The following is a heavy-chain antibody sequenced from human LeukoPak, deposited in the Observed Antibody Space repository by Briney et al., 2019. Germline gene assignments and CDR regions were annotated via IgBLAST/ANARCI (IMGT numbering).Heavy chain of an antibody. V-gene: IGHV4-4*07. CDR1: GGSISSYC. Sequence: NSSETLSLTCTVSGGSISSYCWSWIRQPAGKGLEWIGRIYTSGSTNYNPSLKSRVTMSVDTSKNQFSLKLSSVTAADTAVYYCARHTVGNSGLVVSAAVWGQGTLVTVSS. CDR2: IYTSGST. J-gene: IGHJ4*02. CDR3: ARHTVGNSGLVVSAAV. D-gene: IGHD2-2*01.